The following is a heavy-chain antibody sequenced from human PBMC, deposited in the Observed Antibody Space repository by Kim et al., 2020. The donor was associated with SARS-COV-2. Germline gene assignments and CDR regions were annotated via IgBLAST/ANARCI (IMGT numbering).Heavy chain of an antibody. Sequence: YYADSVKGRFTISRDNSKNTLYLQMNSLRAEDTAVYYCAKDHDEEDAFDIWGQGTMVTVSS. J-gene: IGHJ3*02. CDR3: AKDHDEEDAFDI. V-gene: IGHV3-23*01. D-gene: IGHD3-16*01.